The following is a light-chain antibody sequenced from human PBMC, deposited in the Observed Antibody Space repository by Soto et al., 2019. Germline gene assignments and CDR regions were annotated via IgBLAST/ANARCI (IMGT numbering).Light chain of an antibody. CDR1: QSVSSY. J-gene: IGKJ1*01. CDR2: DAS. CDR3: QQRSNWLWT. V-gene: IGKV3-11*01. Sequence: EIVLTQSPATLALSPGERATLSCRASQSVSSYLAWYQQKPGQAPRLLIYDASHRATGIPARFSGSGSGTDFTLTISSRGPEDFSVYYCQQRSNWLWTFGQGTKVEIK.